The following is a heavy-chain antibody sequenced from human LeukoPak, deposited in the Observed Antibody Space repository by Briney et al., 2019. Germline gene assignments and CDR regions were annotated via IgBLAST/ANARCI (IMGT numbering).Heavy chain of an antibody. CDR1: GYTFTGYY. V-gene: IGHV1-2*02. CDR3: ARDGYSSSWYLDY. J-gene: IGHJ4*02. Sequence: ASVKVSCKASGYTFTGYYMHWVRQAPGQGPEWMGWINPNSGGTNYAQKFQGRVTMTRDTSISTAYMELSRLRSDDTAVYYCARDGYSSSWYLDYWGQGTLVTVSS. CDR2: INPNSGGT. D-gene: IGHD6-13*01.